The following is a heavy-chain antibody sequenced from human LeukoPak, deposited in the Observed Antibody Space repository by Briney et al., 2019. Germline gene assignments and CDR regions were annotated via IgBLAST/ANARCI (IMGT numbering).Heavy chain of an antibody. J-gene: IGHJ4*02. D-gene: IGHD2-2*01. CDR1: GYTFTSYY. V-gene: IGHV1-46*01. CDR3: ARDVLGYCSSTSCYGTRGSSDY. CDR2: INPSSGST. Sequence: GASVKVSCKSSGYTFTSYYMHWVGPAPGQGLEWMGIINPSSGSTSYAQKFQGRVTMTRDTSTSTVYMELRSLRSDDTAVYYCARDVLGYCSSTSCYGTRGSSDYWGQGTLVTVSS.